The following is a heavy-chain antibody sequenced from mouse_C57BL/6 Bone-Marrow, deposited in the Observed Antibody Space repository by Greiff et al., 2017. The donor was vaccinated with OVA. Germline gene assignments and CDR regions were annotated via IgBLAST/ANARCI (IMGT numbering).Heavy chain of an antibody. CDR3: ARQDYYGNYFDY. Sequence: EVKVVESGGDLVKPGGSLKLSCAASGFTFSSYGMSWVRQTPDKRLEWVATISSGGSYTYYPDSVKGRFTISRDNAKNTLYLQMSSLKSEDTALYFCARQDYYGNYFDYWGQGTTLTVSS. J-gene: IGHJ2*01. CDR1: GFTFSSYG. V-gene: IGHV5-6*01. CDR2: ISSGGSYT. D-gene: IGHD1-1*01.